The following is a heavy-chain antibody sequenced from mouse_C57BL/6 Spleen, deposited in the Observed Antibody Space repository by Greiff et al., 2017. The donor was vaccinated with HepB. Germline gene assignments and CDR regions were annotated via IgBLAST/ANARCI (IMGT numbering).Heavy chain of an antibody. J-gene: IGHJ3*01. CDR1: VYTFPSYW. CDR2: IYPGSGST. Sequence: QVPLPPPGAELVPPGASVPISCTASVYTFPSYWITCVKQRPGQGLEWIGDIYPGSGSTNYNEKFKSKATLTVDTSSSTAYMQLSSLTSEDSAVYYCARSTTVVRGFAYWGQGTLVTVSA. V-gene: IGHV1-55*01. CDR3: ARSTTVVRGFAY. D-gene: IGHD1-1*01.